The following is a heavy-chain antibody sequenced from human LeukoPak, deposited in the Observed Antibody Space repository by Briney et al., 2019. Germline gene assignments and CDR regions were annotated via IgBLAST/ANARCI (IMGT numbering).Heavy chain of an antibody. CDR3: ARIDRSGFDLDAFDI. CDR2: IYYSGST. CDR1: GGSISSYY. J-gene: IGHJ3*02. Sequence: TSETLSLTCTVSGGSISSYYWSWIRQPPGEGLEWIGYIYYSGSTNYNPSLKSRVTISVDTSKNQFSLKLSSVTAADTAVYYCARIDRSGFDLDAFDIWGQGTMVTVSS. D-gene: IGHD3-9*01. V-gene: IGHV4-59*08.